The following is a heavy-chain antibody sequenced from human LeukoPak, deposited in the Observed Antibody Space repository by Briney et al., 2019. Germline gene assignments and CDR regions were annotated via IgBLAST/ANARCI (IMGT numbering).Heavy chain of an antibody. Sequence: GGSLRLSCAASGFTVSSNYMSWVRQAPGKGLEWVSVIYSGGSTYYADSVKGRFTISRDNAKNSLYLQMNSLRVEDTAVYYCASYVSLAGTLDYWGQGTLVTVSS. J-gene: IGHJ4*02. CDR1: GFTVSSNY. V-gene: IGHV3-53*01. D-gene: IGHD6-13*01. CDR3: ASYVSLAGTLDY. CDR2: IYSGGST.